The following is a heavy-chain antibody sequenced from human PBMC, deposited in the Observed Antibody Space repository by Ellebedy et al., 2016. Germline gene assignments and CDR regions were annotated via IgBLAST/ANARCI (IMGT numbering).Heavy chain of an antibody. D-gene: IGHD6-6*01. CDR1: GGSISSYY. CDR2: IYYSGST. V-gene: IGHV4-59*01. J-gene: IGHJ3*02. Sequence: SETLSLTXTVSGGSISSYYWSWIRQPPGKGLEWIGYIYYSGSTNYNPSLKSRVTISVDTSKNQFSLKLSSVTAADTAVYYCASGSIAARPPAFDIWGQGTMVTVSS. CDR3: ASGSIAARPPAFDI.